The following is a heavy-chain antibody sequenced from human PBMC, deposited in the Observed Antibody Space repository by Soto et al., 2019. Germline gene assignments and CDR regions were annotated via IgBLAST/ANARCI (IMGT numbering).Heavy chain of an antibody. D-gene: IGHD3-22*01. CDR1: GFTFSSYA. Sequence: GSLRLSCAASGFTFSSYAMSWVRKARGKGLECVSAISGSGGSTYCADSVKGRFTISRDNSEKTPYLQMNSVRAEEKAVYYCAKGGYYYDSSGSMFDPWGQGTVVTVSS. CDR2: ISGSGGST. V-gene: IGHV3-23*01. CDR3: AKGGYYYDSSGSMFDP. J-gene: IGHJ5*02.